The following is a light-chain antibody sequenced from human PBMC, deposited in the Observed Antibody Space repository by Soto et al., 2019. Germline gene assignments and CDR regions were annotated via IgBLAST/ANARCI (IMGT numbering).Light chain of an antibody. CDR3: ASYTSSDTHV. CDR1: SSDVGGYNY. J-gene: IGLJ1*01. V-gene: IGLV2-14*01. CDR2: DVS. Sequence: QSVLTQPASVSGSPGQSITISCTGTSSDVGGYNYVSWYQQHPGKAPKLMIYDVSDRPSGVSTRFSGSKSGNTASLTISGLQAEDEADYYCASYTSSDTHVFGTGTKVTLL.